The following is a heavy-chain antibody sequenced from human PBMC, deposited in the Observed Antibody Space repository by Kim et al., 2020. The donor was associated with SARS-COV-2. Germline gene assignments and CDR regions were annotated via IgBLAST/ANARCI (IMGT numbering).Heavy chain of an antibody. Sequence: ASVKVSCKASGYTFTSYYMHWVRQAPGQGLEWMGIINPSGGSTSYAQKFQGRVTMTRDTSTSTVYMELSSLRSEDTAVYYCASNYCSGGSCYSSFDYWGQGTLVTVSS. J-gene: IGHJ4*02. CDR1: GYTFTSYY. D-gene: IGHD2-15*01. V-gene: IGHV1-46*01. CDR3: ASNYCSGGSCYSSFDY. CDR2: INPSGGST.